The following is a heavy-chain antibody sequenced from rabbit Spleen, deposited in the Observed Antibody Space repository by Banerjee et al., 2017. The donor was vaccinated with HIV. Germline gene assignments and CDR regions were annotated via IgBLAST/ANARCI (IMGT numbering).Heavy chain of an antibody. J-gene: IGHJ4*01. D-gene: IGHD2-1*01. V-gene: IGHV1S45*01. Sequence: LVESGGGLVQPGGSLKLSCTVSGFSFSSSYWIYWVRQAPGKGLEWIGCIYTSGASTWYANWAKGRFTISKTSSTTVTLQMTSLTAADTATYFCARDPSYDDFGEDFWGPGTLVTVS. CDR2: IYTSGAST. CDR1: GFSFSSSYW. CDR3: ARDPSYDDFGEDF.